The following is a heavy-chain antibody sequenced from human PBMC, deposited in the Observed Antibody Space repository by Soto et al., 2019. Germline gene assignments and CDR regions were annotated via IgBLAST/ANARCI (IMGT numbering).Heavy chain of an antibody. J-gene: IGHJ4*02. CDR3: ARDALYDYIWGSYRYSLTYYFDY. CDR1: GFTFSRYG. D-gene: IGHD3-16*02. CDR2: IWYDGSNK. V-gene: IGHV3-33*01. Sequence: QVQLVESGGGVVQPGRSLRLSCAASGFTFSRYGMHWVRQAPGKGLEWVAVIWYDGSNKYYADSVKGRFTISRDNSKNQLYLQMNSLRAEDTAVYYCARDALYDYIWGSYRYSLTYYFDYWGQGTLVTVSS.